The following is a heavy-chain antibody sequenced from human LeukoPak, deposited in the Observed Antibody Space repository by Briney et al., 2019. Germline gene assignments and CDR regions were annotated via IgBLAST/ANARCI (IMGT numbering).Heavy chain of an antibody. CDR2: ISAYNGNT. Sequence: ASVKVSCKASGYTFTSYGISWVRQAPGQGLEGMGWISAYNGNTNYAQKLQGRVTMTTDTSTSTAYMELSSLRSEDTAVYYCARVGSTARGIGYFDYWGQGTLVTVSS. CDR1: GYTFTSYG. J-gene: IGHJ4*02. D-gene: IGHD3-10*01. CDR3: ARVGSTARGIGYFDY. V-gene: IGHV1-18*01.